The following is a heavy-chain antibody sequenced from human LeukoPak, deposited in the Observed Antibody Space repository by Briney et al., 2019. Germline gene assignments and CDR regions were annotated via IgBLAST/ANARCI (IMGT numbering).Heavy chain of an antibody. D-gene: IGHD6-19*01. CDR2: ISGSGGST. J-gene: IGHJ4*02. V-gene: IGHV3-23*01. CDR3: AEGDRNSGWQK. Sequence: GGSLRLSCVASGFTFSSYVMSWVRQAPGKGLEWVSTISGSGGSTDYADSVKGRFTISRDNSKNTLYLQMNCLRAEDKAVYYCAEGDRNSGWQKWGQGTLVTVSS. CDR1: GFTFSSYV.